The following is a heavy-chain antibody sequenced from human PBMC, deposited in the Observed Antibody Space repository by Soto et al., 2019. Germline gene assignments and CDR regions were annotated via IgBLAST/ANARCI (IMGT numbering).Heavy chain of an antibody. CDR3: AKGPTRISGSEKRNVFDS. CDR2: ISGSGSST. V-gene: IGHV3-23*01. CDR1: GFAFSSYA. Sequence: PGGSLRLSCAASGFAFSSYAMIWVRQALGKGLEWVSGISGSGSSTYYADSVKGRFTISRDSSKNTLYLQMNSLRGDETAVYYCAKGPTRISGSEKRNVFDSRTQRTLDTVSS. J-gene: IGHJ3*02. D-gene: IGHD1-26*01.